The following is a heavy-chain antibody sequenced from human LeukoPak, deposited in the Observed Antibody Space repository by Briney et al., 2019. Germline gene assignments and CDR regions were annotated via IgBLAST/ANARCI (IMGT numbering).Heavy chain of an antibody. CDR2: IRNKANSYTT. D-gene: IGHD3-10*01. CDR3: VAMLRGVGY. J-gene: IGHJ4*02. CDR1: GFTFSDHY. V-gene: IGHV3-72*01. Sequence: PGGSLRLSCAASGFTFSDHYMDWVRQAPGEGLEWVGRIRNKANSYTTEYAASVKGSFTISRDDSKNSLYLQMNSLKTEDMAVYYCVAMLRGVGYWGQGTLVTVSS.